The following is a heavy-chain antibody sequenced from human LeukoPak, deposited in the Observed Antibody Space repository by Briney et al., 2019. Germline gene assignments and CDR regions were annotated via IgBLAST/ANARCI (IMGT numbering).Heavy chain of an antibody. CDR3: ARRQSSRWYDW. CDR1: GGSASSSKYC. D-gene: IGHD6-13*01. Sequence: SETLSLTCTVSGGSASSSKYCWGWIRQPPGKGLEWIGTIYSSGSTYYNPSLKSRVTISMDTSKSQFSLTLISLTAADTPVYCCARRQSSRWYDWWGQGTLVTVSS. J-gene: IGHJ4*02. V-gene: IGHV4-39*01. CDR2: IYSSGST.